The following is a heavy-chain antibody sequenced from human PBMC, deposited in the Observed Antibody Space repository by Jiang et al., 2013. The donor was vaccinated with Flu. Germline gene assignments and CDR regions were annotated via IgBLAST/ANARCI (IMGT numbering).Heavy chain of an antibody. J-gene: IGHJ5*02. V-gene: IGHV4-38-2*01. Sequence: SLSCAVSDDSLSSGYYWGVDPASPHGKGAWSGLGGIYHSATISHSERTYYNPSLESRVTISVDTSKNQFSLKLRSVTAADTAVYFCARGSVSGRWFDPWGQGTLVTVSS. CDR1: DDSLSSGYY. D-gene: IGHD3-16*01. CDR2: ISHSERT. CDR3: ARGSVSGRWFDP.